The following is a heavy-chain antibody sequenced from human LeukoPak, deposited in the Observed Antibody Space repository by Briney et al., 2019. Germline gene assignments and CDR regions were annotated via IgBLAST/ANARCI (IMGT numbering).Heavy chain of an antibody. CDR1: GGSFSGYY. J-gene: IGHJ4*02. CDR2: INHSGST. V-gene: IGHV4-34*01. D-gene: IGHD1-26*01. CDR3: ARVVQNDRSYGPFDY. Sequence: SETLSLTCAVYGGSFSGYYWSWIRQPPGKGLEWIGEINHSGSTNYNPSLKSRVTISVGKSKNQFSLKLSSVTAADTAVYYCARVVQNDRSYGPFDYWGQGTLVTVSS.